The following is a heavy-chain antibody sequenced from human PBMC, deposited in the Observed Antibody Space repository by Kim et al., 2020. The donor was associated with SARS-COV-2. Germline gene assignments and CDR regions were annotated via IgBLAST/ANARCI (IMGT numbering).Heavy chain of an antibody. CDR3: ARQWPVEDGSGAPRAFDI. J-gene: IGHJ3*02. Sequence: SETLSLTCTVSGGSISSSSYYWGWIRQPPGKGLEWIGSIYYSGSTYYNPSLKSRVTISVDTSKNQFSLKLSSVTAADTAVYYCARQWPVEDGSGAPRAFDIWGQGTMVTVSS. CDR1: GGSISSSSYY. D-gene: IGHD3-10*01. V-gene: IGHV4-39*01. CDR2: IYYSGST.